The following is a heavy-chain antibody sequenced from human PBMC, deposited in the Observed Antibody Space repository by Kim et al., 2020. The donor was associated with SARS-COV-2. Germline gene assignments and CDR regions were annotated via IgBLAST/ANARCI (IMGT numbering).Heavy chain of an antibody. J-gene: IGHJ6*02. V-gene: IGHV4-61*02. CDR3: AGRSIAARRYGMDV. Sequence: SETLSLTCTVSGGSISSGSYYWSWIRQPAGKGLEWIGRIYTSGSTNYNPSLKSRVTISVDTSKNQFSPKLSSVTAADTAVYYCAGRSIAARRYGMDVWGQGTTVTVSS. CDR1: GGSISSGSYY. D-gene: IGHD6-6*01. CDR2: IYTSGST.